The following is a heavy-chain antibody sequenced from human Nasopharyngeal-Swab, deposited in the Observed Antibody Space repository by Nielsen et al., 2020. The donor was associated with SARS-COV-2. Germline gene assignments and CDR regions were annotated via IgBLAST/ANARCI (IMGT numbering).Heavy chain of an antibody. CDR2: ISSSSSHI. CDR1: GFTFNNYN. Sequence: GESLKISGAASGFTFNNYNFNWDRQAPGKGREWVSSISSSSSHIYYADSVKGRFTISRDNAKNSLYLQMNSLRAEDTAVYYCARDGLDYDFWSAYFMDVWGQGTTVTVSS. D-gene: IGHD3-3*01. J-gene: IGHJ6*02. CDR3: ARDGLDYDFWSAYFMDV. V-gene: IGHV3-21*01.